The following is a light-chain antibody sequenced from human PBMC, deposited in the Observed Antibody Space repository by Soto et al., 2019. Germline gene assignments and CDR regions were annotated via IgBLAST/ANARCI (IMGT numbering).Light chain of an antibody. CDR3: QQYSNTPQS. CDR1: QSVLYSSNNKNY. CDR2: WAF. J-gene: IGKJ1*01. V-gene: IGKV4-1*01. Sequence: DIVMTQSPDSLAVSLGERATINCKSSQSVLYSSNNKNYLAWYQQKPGQPPRLLIYWAFTRESGGPDRFSGSGSGTDFTLTISSLQAEDVAVYYCQQYSNTPQSFGQGTKVEIK.